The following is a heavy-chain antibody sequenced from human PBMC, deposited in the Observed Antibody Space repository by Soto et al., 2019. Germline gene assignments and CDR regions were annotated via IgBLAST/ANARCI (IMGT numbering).Heavy chain of an antibody. CDR1: GLNFRSYA. Sequence: VGPVRLPCAASGLNFRSYAMHWVRQAPGKGLEWVAVISYDGSNKYYADSVKGRFTISRDNSKNTLYLQMNSLRAEDTAVYYCARVSXTERLNQYYYYGMDVWGQGTTVTVSS. CDR3: ARVSXTERLNQYYYYGMDV. D-gene: IGHD3-10*01. J-gene: IGHJ6*02. V-gene: IGHV3-30-3*01. CDR2: ISYDGSNK.